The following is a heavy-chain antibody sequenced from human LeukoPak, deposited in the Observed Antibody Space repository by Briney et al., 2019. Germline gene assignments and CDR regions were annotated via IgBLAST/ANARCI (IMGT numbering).Heavy chain of an antibody. Sequence: SGTLSLTCAVSGASISSTNWWSWVRQPPGKGLEWIGEIYHSGSTNYNPSLKSRVTISVDTSKNQFSLKLSSVTAADTAVYYCARGSDYYDSSGYYWYFDYWGQGTLVTVSS. D-gene: IGHD3-22*01. V-gene: IGHV4-4*02. CDR3: ARGSDYYDSSGYYWYFDY. CDR1: GASISSTNW. CDR2: IYHSGST. J-gene: IGHJ4*02.